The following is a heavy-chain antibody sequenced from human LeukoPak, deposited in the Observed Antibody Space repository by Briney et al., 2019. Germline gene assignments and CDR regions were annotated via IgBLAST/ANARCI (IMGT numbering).Heavy chain of an antibody. V-gene: IGHV3-9*01. CDR2: ISWNSGNI. CDR3: AELGITMIGGV. J-gene: IGHJ6*04. Sequence: PGRSLRLSCAASGFTFDDYAMHWVRQAPGKGLEWVSGISWNSGNIVYADSVKGRLTISRDNAKNSLYLQMNSLRAEDTAVYYCAELGITMIGGVWGKGTTVTISS. CDR1: GFTFDDYA. D-gene: IGHD3-10*02.